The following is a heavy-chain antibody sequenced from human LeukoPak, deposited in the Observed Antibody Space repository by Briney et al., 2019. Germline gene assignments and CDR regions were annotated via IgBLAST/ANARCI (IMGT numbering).Heavy chain of an antibody. D-gene: IGHD1-26*01. CDR1: GGSISSSNW. Sequence: SETLSLTCAVSGGSISSSNWWSWVRQPPGKGLEWIGSIYYSGSTYYNPSLKSRVTISVDTSKNQFSLKLSSVTAADTAVYYCASGNSGGSYFKYYFDYWGQGTLVTVSS. V-gene: IGHV4-39*01. CDR3: ASGNSGGSYFKYYFDY. CDR2: IYYSGST. J-gene: IGHJ4*02.